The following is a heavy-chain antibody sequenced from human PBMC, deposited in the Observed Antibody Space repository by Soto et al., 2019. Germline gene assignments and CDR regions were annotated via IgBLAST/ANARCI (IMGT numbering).Heavy chain of an antibody. J-gene: IGHJ4*02. CDR1: GFTFSSSV. CDR3: ARGLYYYDSSGYYGN. D-gene: IGHD3-22*01. Sequence: SVLSLRRSFSASGFTFSSSVLNWFRQAPGRGLEWVSSISSSSSYIYYADSVKGRFTISRDNAKNSLYLQMNSLRAEDTAVYYCARGLYYYDSSGYYGNWGQGT. V-gene: IGHV3-21*01. CDR2: ISSSSSYI.